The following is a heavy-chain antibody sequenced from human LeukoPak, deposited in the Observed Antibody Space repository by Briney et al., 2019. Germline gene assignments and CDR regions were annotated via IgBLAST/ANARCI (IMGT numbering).Heavy chain of an antibody. CDR3: AKEYIEYFQH. Sequence: GGSLRLSCSASGFTFNNYGMSWVRQAPGKGLEWVSSISGSGDSTYYADSVKGRFTISRDNSKNTLYLQMNSLRAEDTAVYYCAKEYIEYFQHWGQGTLVTVSS. CDR1: GFTFNNYG. D-gene: IGHD1-1*01. V-gene: IGHV3-23*01. J-gene: IGHJ1*01. CDR2: ISGSGDST.